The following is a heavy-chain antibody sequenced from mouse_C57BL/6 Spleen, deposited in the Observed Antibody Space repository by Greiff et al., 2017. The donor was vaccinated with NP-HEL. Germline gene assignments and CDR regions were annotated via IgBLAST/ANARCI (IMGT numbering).Heavy chain of an antibody. J-gene: IGHJ2*01. CDR1: GFTFSSYT. V-gene: IGHV5-9*01. D-gene: IGHD4-1*01. CDR3: ARNWDY. Sequence: EVQLVESGGGLVKPGGSLKLSCAASGFTFSSYTMSWVRQTPEKRLEWVATISGGGGNTYYPDSVKGRFPISRDNAKNTLYLQMSSLRSEDTALYYCARNWDYWGQGTTLTVSS. CDR2: ISGGGGNT.